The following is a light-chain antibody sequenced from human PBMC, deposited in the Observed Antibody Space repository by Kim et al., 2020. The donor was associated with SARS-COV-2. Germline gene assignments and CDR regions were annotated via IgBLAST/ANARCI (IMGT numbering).Light chain of an antibody. CDR2: EDN. J-gene: IGLJ3*02. V-gene: IGLV6-57*01. CDR1: SGSIASNY. Sequence: KTVTISCTRSSGSIASNYVQWFQQRPGSSPTTVIYEDNQRPTGVPDRFSGSIDSSSNSASLTISGLKTEDEADYYCQSYDSTSHGVFGGGTQLTVL. CDR3: QSYDSTSHGV.